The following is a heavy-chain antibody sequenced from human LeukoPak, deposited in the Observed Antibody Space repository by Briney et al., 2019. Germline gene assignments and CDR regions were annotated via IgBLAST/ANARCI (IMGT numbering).Heavy chain of an antibody. CDR3: ARLRLFDYSLDI. CDR1: GGSISSSSYY. D-gene: IGHD3-10*01. CDR2: IYYSGST. V-gene: IGHV4-39*01. J-gene: IGHJ3*02. Sequence: PSETLSLTCTVSGGSISSSSYYWGWIRQPPGKGLEWIGSIYYSGSTYYNPSLKSRVTISVDTSKNQFSLKLSSVTAADTAVYYCARLRLFDYSLDIWGQGTMVTVSS.